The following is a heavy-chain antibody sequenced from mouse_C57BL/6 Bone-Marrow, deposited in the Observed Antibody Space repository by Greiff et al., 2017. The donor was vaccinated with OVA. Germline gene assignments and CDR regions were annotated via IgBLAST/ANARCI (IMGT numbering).Heavy chain of an antibody. CDR2: ISNGGGST. J-gene: IGHJ4*01. CDR1: GFTFSDYY. CDR3: ARHYGSIYAMDY. D-gene: IGHD1-1*01. Sequence: EVHLVESGGGLVQPGGSLKLSCAASGFTFSDYYMYWVRQTPEKRLEWVAYISNGGGSTYYPDTVKGRFTISRDNAKNTLYLQMSRLKSEDTAMYYCARHYGSIYAMDYWGQGTSVTVSS. V-gene: IGHV5-12*01.